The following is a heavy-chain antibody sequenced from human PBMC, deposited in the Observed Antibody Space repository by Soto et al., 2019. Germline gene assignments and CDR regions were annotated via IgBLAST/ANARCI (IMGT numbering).Heavy chain of an antibody. D-gene: IGHD5-12*01. CDR3: ARHFAPLYSGYKYYYYYGMDV. J-gene: IGHJ6*02. CDR2: IYPGDSDT. CDR1: GYSFTNFW. Sequence: PGKSLKISCKGSGYSFTNFWIGWVRQMPGKGLEWMGIIYPGDSDTRYSPSFQGQVTISADKSISTAYLQWSSLKASDTAMYYCARHFAPLYSGYKYYYYYGMDVWGQGTTVTSP. V-gene: IGHV5-51*01.